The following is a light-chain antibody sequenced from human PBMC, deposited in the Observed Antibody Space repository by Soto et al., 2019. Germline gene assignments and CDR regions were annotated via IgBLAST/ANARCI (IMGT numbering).Light chain of an antibody. J-gene: IGLJ2*01. CDR2: SDN. V-gene: IGLV1-44*01. CDR3: AAWDDSLNGVL. CDR1: SSNIGSNT. Sequence: QSVLTQPPSASGTPGQRVTISCSGSSSNIGSNTVNWYQQLPGTAPKLLIYSDNQRPSGVPDRFSGSKSATSASLAISGLQSEDEANYYCAAWDDSLNGVLFGGGTKVTVL.